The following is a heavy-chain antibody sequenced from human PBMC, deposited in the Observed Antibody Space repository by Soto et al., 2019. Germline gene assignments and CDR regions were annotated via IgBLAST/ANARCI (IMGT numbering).Heavy chain of an antibody. V-gene: IGHV3-23*01. D-gene: IGHD1-7*01. CDR3: AKDRNYPRDQFHY. CDR1: GFTFDDYA. J-gene: IGHJ4*02. CDR2: ISAGGVST. Sequence: PGGSLRLSCAASGFTFDDYAMHWVRQAPGKGLEWVSSISAGGVSTNYADSVRGRFTISRDNSKNTLYLQMNSLSAEDTAVYYCAKDRNYPRDQFHYWGQGTLVTVSS.